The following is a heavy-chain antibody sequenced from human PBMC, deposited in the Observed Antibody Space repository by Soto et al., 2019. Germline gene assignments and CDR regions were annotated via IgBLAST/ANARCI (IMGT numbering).Heavy chain of an antibody. J-gene: IGHJ4*02. CDR2: IKREADGGTT. D-gene: IGHD3-22*01. Sequence: EMQLVESGGGLVKPGGSLRLSCAASGFTFADAWMSWVRQAPGRGLEWVGRIKREADGGTTDYAAPVKGRTTISRDDSKNTLYLLMNTLKTEDTAVYYCTTGLSNGYYNFDYWGRGTPVTVSS. V-gene: IGHV3-15*01. CDR1: GFTFADAW. CDR3: TTGLSNGYYNFDY.